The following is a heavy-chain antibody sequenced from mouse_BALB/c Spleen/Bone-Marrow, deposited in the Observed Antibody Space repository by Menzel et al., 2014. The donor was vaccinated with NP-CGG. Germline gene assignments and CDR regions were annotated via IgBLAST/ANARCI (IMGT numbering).Heavy chain of an antibody. D-gene: IGHD2-3*01. J-gene: IGHJ2*01. CDR2: IYPSDNYT. V-gene: IGHV1-69*02. Sequence: VQLQESGADLVRPGASVRLSCKASGYTFTTYWINWVKQRPGQGLEWIGNIYPSDNYTNYNQKFKDRATLTVDKSSSPAYMPLSSPTSEDSAVYYRTRTYEFLDHWGPSTTLTGSS. CDR3: TRTYEFLDH. CDR1: GYTFTTYW.